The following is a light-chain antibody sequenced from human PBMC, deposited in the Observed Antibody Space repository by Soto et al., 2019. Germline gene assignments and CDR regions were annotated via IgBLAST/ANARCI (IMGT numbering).Light chain of an antibody. CDR3: QQYNRWPWT. J-gene: IGKJ1*01. Sequence: EIVMTQSPATLSVSPGERATLSCRASQSISITLAWYQQKPGQSPRLLIHGASTRATDIPARFSGSGSGTEFTLTISSMQYEDFAVYFCQQYNRWPWTFGQGTKVEIK. V-gene: IGKV3-15*01. CDR2: GAS. CDR1: QSISIT.